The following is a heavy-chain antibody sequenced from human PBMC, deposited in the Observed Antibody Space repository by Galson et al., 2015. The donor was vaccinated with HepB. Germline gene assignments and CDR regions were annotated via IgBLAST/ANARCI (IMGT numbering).Heavy chain of an antibody. J-gene: IGHJ3*02. Sequence: SVKVSCKASGYTFTSYGISWVRQAPGQGLEWMGWISAYNGNTNYAQKLQGRVTMTTDTSTSTAYMELRSLRSDDTAVYYCARYDSSGYYFYSGAFDIWGQGTMVTVSS. CDR1: GYTFTSYG. CDR3: ARYDSSGYYFYSGAFDI. D-gene: IGHD3-22*01. CDR2: ISAYNGNT. V-gene: IGHV1-18*01.